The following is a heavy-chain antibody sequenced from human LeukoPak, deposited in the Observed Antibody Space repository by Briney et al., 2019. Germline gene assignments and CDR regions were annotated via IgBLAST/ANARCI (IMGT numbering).Heavy chain of an antibody. CDR3: ATLPSIAARGFWFDP. CDR1: GVSISSGGYY. CDR2: IYYSGST. D-gene: IGHD6-6*01. Sequence: SQTLSLTCTVSGVSISSGGYYWRWIRQHPGKGLEWIGYIYYSGSTYYNPSLKSRVTISVDTSKNQFSLKLSSVTAADTAVYYCATLPSIAARGFWFDPWGQGTLVTVSS. J-gene: IGHJ5*02. V-gene: IGHV4-31*03.